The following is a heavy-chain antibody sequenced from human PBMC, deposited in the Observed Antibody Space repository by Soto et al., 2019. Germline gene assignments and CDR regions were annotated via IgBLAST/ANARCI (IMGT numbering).Heavy chain of an antibody. V-gene: IGHV4-34*01. D-gene: IGHD2-8*02. CDR1: GGSFSGYY. CDR3: ARDKITGLFDY. CDR2: INHSGST. Sequence: QVQLQQWGAGLLKPSETLSLTCAVYGGSFSGYYWTWIRQPPGTGLEWIGEINHSGSTNYNPSLKSGGTISVDTSQNQFSMKLTSATAADTAVYYCARDKITGLFDYWGQGTLVTVSS. J-gene: IGHJ4*02.